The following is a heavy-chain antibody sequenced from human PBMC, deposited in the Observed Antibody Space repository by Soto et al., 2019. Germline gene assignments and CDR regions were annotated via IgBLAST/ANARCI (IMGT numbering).Heavy chain of an antibody. V-gene: IGHV4-30-4*01. CDR1: GDSISSGDHY. D-gene: IGHD6-6*01. Sequence: QVHLQESGPGLVKPSQTLSLTCTVSGDSISSGDHYWSWIRQPPGKSLEWIGYIYYCWTTYSRPSLQSRVTISVDTSKFQFSLKLNSVTAADTAVYYCARGAYSDSSSYFDYWGQGTLVPVSS. J-gene: IGHJ4*02. CDR2: IYYCWTT. CDR3: ARGAYSDSSSYFDY.